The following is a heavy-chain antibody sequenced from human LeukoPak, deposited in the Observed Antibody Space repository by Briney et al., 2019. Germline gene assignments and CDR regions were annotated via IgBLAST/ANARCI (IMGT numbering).Heavy chain of an antibody. D-gene: IGHD2-2*01. CDR1: GGTFSSYA. J-gene: IGHJ3*02. V-gene: IGHV1-69*05. CDR2: IIPIFGTA. Sequence: GASVKVSCKASGGTFSSYAISWVRQAPGQGLEGMGGIIPIFGTANYAQKFQGRVTITTDESTSTAYMELSSLRSEDTAVYYCARDLRRRYCSSTSCPNDAFDIWGQGTMVTVSS. CDR3: ARDLRRRYCSSTSCPNDAFDI.